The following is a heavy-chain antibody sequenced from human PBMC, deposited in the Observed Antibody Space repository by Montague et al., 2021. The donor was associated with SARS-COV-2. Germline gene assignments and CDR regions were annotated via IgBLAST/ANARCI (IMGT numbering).Heavy chain of an antibody. J-gene: IGHJ5*02. CDR2: IYYSGST. Sequence: SETLSLTCAVSGGSISSSSYYWGWIRQPPGKGLEWIGSIYYSGSTYYXPSLKSRVTISVDTSKNQFSLKLSSVTAADTAVYYCARSINLYDFWSGYYQGWFDPGGQGTLVTVSS. CDR1: GGSISSSSYY. D-gene: IGHD3-3*01. V-gene: IGHV4-39*01. CDR3: ARSINLYDFWSGYYQGWFDP.